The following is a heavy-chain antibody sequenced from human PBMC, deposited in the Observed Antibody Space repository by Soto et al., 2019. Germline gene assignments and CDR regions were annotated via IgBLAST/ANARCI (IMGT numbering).Heavy chain of an antibody. V-gene: IGHV3-33*01. D-gene: IGHD2-2*01. J-gene: IGHJ4*02. CDR1: GFTFSSYG. CDR2: IWYDGSNK. Sequence: QVQLVESGGGVVQPGRSLRLSCAAYGFTFSSYGMHWVRQAPGKGLAWVAVIWYDGSNKYYADSVKGRFTISRDNSKNTLYLQMNSLRAEDTAVYYCARDGPYEGSSTSCYEGFDYWGQGTLVTVSS. CDR3: ARDGPYEGSSTSCYEGFDY.